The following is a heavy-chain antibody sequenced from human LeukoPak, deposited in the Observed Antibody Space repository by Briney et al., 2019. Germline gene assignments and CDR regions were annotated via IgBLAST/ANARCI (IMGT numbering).Heavy chain of an antibody. V-gene: IGHV3-30-3*01. J-gene: IGHJ3*02. CDR3: ARASGYCSSTSCYWVDAFDI. CDR2: ISYDGSNK. D-gene: IGHD2-2*03. Sequence: GRSLRLSCAASGFTFSSYAMHWVRQAPGKGLEWVAVISYDGSNKYYADSVKGRFTISRDNSKNTLYLQMNSLRAEDTAVYYCARASGYCSSTSCYWVDAFDIWGQGTMVTVSS. CDR1: GFTFSSYA.